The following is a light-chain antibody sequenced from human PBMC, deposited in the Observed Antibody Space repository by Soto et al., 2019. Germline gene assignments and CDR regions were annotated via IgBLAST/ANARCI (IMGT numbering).Light chain of an antibody. CDR1: RSVSSSF. CDR3: QQYDGSFT. V-gene: IGKV3-20*01. Sequence: IVLTQSPGTLSLSPGGRATLSCRASRSVSSSFLAWYQQKPGQAPRLLIYGASNRASGIPDRFSGSGSGTDFTLAISRLEPEDFAVYYCQQYDGSFTFGGGTKVDIK. CDR2: GAS. J-gene: IGKJ4*01.